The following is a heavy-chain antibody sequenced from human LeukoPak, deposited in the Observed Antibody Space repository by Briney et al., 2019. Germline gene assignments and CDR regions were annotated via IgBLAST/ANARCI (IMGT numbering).Heavy chain of an antibody. Sequence: GGSLRLPCAASGFTFTTYWMSWVRQAPRKGLEWVSSGCRTGGKIYYTDSVKDRFTISRDNSKNTLYLDMTTLRDEDTAIYYCVRDNYSYRLDVWGQGTLVTVSS. CDR1: GFTFTTYW. V-gene: IGHV3-23*01. CDR3: VRDNYSYRLDV. D-gene: IGHD2-21*01. J-gene: IGHJ4*02. CDR2: GCRTGGKI.